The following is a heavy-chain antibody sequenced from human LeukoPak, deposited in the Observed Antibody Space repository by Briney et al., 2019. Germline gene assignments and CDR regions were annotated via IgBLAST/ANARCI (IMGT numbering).Heavy chain of an antibody. CDR3: ARGFGAYSSSWYGGYWFDP. V-gene: IGHV1-8*03. D-gene: IGHD6-13*01. Sequence: ASVKVSCKASGYTFTSYGISWVRQAPGQGLEWMGWMNPNSGNTGYAQKFQGRVTITRNTSISTAYMELSSLRSEDTAVYYCARGFGAYSSSWYGGYWFDPWGQGTLVTVSS. CDR2: MNPNSGNT. CDR1: GYTFTSYG. J-gene: IGHJ5*02.